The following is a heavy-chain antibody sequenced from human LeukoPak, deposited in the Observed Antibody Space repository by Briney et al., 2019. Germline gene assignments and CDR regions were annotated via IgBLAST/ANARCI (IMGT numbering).Heavy chain of an antibody. D-gene: IGHD1-26*01. Sequence: SETLSLTCTVSGGSISGYYWSWIRQPPGQGLEWIAYIHSNGYTNYNPSLKGRVTISIDTSKNQFSLKVTSVTAADTAMYYCTKREGPMSGSYDYFDPWGQGTLVTVS. CDR3: TKREGPMSGSYDYFDP. CDR2: IHSNGYT. V-gene: IGHV4-4*09. CDR1: GGSISGYY. J-gene: IGHJ5*02.